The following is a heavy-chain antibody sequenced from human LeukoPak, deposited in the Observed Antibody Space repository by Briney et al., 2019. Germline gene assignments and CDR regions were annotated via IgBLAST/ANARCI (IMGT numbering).Heavy chain of an antibody. J-gene: IGHJ5*02. V-gene: IGHV1-18*01. CDR1: GGIFSSYV. Sequence: ASVKVSCKASGGIFSSYVISWVRQAPGQGLEWMGWISIYNGNTDYAQKLRGRVTMTTDTSTSTAYMELRSLRSDDTAVYYCARITYDFWSGYYMPEHPWGQGTLVTVSS. CDR2: ISIYNGNT. CDR3: ARITYDFWSGYYMPEHP. D-gene: IGHD3-3*01.